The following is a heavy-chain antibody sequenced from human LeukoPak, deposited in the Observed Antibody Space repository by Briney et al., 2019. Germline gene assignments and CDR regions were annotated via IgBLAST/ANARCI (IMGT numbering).Heavy chain of an antibody. J-gene: IGHJ4*02. CDR3: ARRDASYYFDY. Sequence: SETLSLTCTVYGASISSSSYYWGWIRQPPGKGLEWIGSIHYSGSTYYNPSRKSRVTISVDTSKTQFSLKLSSVTAADTAVYYCARRDASYYFDYWGQGTLVTVSS. CDR2: IHYSGST. V-gene: IGHV4-39*01. CDR1: GASISSSSYY.